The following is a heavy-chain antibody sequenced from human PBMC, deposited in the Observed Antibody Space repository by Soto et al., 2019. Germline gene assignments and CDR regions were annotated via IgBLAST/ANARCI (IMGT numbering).Heavy chain of an antibody. V-gene: IGHV3-7*01. D-gene: IGHD2-2*01. Sequence: GGSLRLSCAASGFTFSSYWMSWVRQAPGKGLEWVANIKQDGSEKYYVDSVKGRFTISRDNAKNSLYLQMNSLRAEDTAVYYCAKDIVIVAAAISYFDYWGQGTLVTVSS. CDR3: AKDIVIVAAAISYFDY. J-gene: IGHJ4*02. CDR2: IKQDGSEK. CDR1: GFTFSSYW.